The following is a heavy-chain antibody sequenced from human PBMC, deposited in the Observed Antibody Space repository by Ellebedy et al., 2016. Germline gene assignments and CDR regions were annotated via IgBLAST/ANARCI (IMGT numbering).Heavy chain of an antibody. CDR2: ISAYNGNT. V-gene: IGHV1-18*01. CDR1: GYTFTSYG. Sequence: ASVKVSXKASGYTFTSYGISWVRQAPGQGLEWMGWISAYNGNTNYAQKLQGRVTMTTDTSTSTAYMELRSLRSDDTAVYYCAREAQQWLVTYYYGMDVWGQGTTVTVSS. CDR3: AREAQQWLVTYYYGMDV. D-gene: IGHD6-19*01. J-gene: IGHJ6*02.